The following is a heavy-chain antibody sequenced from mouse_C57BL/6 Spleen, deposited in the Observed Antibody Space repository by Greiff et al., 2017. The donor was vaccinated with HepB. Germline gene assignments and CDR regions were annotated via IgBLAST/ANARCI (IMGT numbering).Heavy chain of an antibody. D-gene: IGHD3-3*01. J-gene: IGHJ2*01. CDR1: GFTFSSYA. V-gene: IGHV5-9-1*02. Sequence: EVKLVESGEGLVKPGGSLKLSCAASGFTFSSYAMSWVRQTPEKRLEWVAYISSGGDYIYYADTVKGRFTISRDNARNTLYLQMSSLKSEDTAMYYCTREDLGQGLFDYWGQGTTLTVSS. CDR3: TREDLGQGLFDY. CDR2: ISSGGDYI.